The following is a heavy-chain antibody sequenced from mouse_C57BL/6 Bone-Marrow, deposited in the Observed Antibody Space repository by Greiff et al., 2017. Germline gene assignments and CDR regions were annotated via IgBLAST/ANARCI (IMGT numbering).Heavy chain of an antibody. D-gene: IGHD1-1*01. CDR2: IDPENGDT. Sequence: VQLQQSGAELVRPGASVKLSCTASGFNIKDDYMHWVKQRPEQGLEWIGWIDPENGDTESASKFQGKATITADTSSNTAYLQLSSLTSEDTAVYYCTPTVVARGGYWGQGTTLTVSS. CDR3: TPTVVARGGY. V-gene: IGHV14-4*01. J-gene: IGHJ2*01. CDR1: GFNIKDDY.